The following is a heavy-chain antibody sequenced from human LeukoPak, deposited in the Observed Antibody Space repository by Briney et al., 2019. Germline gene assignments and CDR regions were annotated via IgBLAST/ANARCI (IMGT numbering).Heavy chain of an antibody. J-gene: IGHJ4*02. V-gene: IGHV1-2*06. CDR1: EYTFTGYY. CDR2: INPNNGGA. D-gene: IGHD6-13*01. Sequence: ASVKVSCKASEYTFTGYYMHWVRQAPGQGLEWMGRINPNNGGAKYTQKFQGRVTMTRDTSITTAYMDLSSLTPDDTAVYFCARDQGSLTRSWYTGYWGQGTQVTVSS. CDR3: ARDQGSLTRSWYTGY.